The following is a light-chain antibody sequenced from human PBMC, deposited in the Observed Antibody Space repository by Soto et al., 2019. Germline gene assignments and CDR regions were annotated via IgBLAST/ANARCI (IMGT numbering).Light chain of an antibody. Sequence: SYELTQPPSVSVAPGQPVRITCAGTNIVTKSVHWYQQKPGQAPVLVVYDDRDRPSGIPERFSGSNSGNTASLTISRVEAGDEADYYCQVWHTRTVVFGGGTKLTVL. CDR1: NIVTKS. CDR3: QVWHTRTVV. V-gene: IGLV3-21*02. CDR2: DDR. J-gene: IGLJ2*01.